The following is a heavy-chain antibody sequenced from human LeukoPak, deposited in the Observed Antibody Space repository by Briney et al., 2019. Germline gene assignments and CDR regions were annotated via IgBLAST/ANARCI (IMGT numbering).Heavy chain of an antibody. J-gene: IGHJ4*02. CDR1: GYTFTGYY. CDR3: AREPTENCGGDCYHLDY. CDR2: ISPNSGGT. D-gene: IGHD2-21*02. Sequence: GASVKVSCKASGYTFTGYYMHWVRQAPGQGLEWRGWISPNSGGTNYAQKFQGRVTLTRDTSISTAYMELSRLRSDDTAVYYCAREPTENCGGDCYHLDYWGQGTLVTVSS. V-gene: IGHV1-2*02.